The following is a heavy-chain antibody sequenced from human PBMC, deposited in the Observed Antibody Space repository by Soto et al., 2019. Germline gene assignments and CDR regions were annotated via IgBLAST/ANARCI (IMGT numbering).Heavy chain of an antibody. D-gene: IGHD3-10*01. Sequence: GGSLRLSCAASGFTFSNAWMNWVRQAPGKGLEWVGRIKSKTDGGTTDYAAPVKGKFTISRDDSKNTLYLQMNSLKTEDTAVYYCTPRRITMVRGVRYHYGMDVWGQGTTVTVSS. V-gene: IGHV3-15*07. CDR3: TPRRITMVRGVRYHYGMDV. CDR1: GFTFSNAW. CDR2: IKSKTDGGTT. J-gene: IGHJ6*02.